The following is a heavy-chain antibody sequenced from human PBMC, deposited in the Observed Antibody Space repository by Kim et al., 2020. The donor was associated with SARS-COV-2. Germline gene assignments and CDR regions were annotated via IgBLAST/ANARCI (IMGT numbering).Heavy chain of an antibody. D-gene: IGHD3-22*01. J-gene: IGHJ4*02. CDR2: ISGSGGST. CDR1: GFTFSSYA. Sequence: GGSLRLSCAASGFTFSSYAMSWVRQAPGKGLEWVSAISGSGGSTYYADSVKGRFTISRDNSKNTLYLQMNSLRAEDTAVYYCAKDYYRTPTDGEELITMIVVVTFDYWGQGTLVTVSS. CDR3: AKDYYRTPTDGEELITMIVVVTFDY. V-gene: IGHV3-23*01.